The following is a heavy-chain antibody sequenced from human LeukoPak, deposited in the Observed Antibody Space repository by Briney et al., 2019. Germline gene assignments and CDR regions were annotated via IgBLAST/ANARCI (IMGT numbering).Heavy chain of an antibody. D-gene: IGHD3-22*01. CDR2: LDPGHGEK. CDR1: GYRLADVY. J-gene: IGHJ4*02. V-gene: IGHV1-24*01. CDR3: ATYYGGDTAFDY. Sequence: GASVKVSCRVSGYRLADVYIHWVRQAPGPGLEWMGGLDPGHGEKLYAQKFQGRVSMTEDTSTDTAFMELSSLRSEDTAIYYSATYYGGDTAFDYWGQGTLVTVSS.